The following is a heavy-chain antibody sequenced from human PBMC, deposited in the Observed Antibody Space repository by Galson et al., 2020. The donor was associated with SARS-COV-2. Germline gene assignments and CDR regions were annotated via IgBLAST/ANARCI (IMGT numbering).Heavy chain of an antibody. CDR2: ISGSGGST. CDR1: GFTFSSYA. Sequence: GGSLRLSCAASGFTFSSYAMSWVRQAPGKGLEWVSAISGSGGSTYYADSVKGRFTISRDNSKNTLYLQMNSLRAEDTAVYYCAKDQANQGGGYSGSSDPFDIWAQGTMVTASS. V-gene: IGHV3-23*01. D-gene: IGHD5-12*01. CDR3: AKDQANQGGGYSGSSDPFDI. J-gene: IGHJ3*02.